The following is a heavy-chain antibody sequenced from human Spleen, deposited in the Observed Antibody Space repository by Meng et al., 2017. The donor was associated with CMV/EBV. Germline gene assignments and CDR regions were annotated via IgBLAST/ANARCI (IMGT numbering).Heavy chain of an antibody. J-gene: IGHJ4*02. CDR2: IYYSGST. Sequence: TCTVSGGSISSYYWSWIRQPPGKGLEWIGYIYYSGSTNYNPSLKSRVTISVDTSKNQFSLKLSSVTAADTAVYYCARTYDSSGYYYSYWGQGTLVTVSS. D-gene: IGHD3-22*01. V-gene: IGHV4-59*01. CDR1: GGSISSYY. CDR3: ARTYDSSGYYYSY.